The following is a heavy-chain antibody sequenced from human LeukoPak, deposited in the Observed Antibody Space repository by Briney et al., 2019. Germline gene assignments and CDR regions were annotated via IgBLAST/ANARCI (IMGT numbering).Heavy chain of an antibody. CDR3: AKNFWSDKYYYYYMDV. V-gene: IGHV3-23*01. CDR1: GFNFSSYD. Sequence: QSGGSLRLSCAASGFNFSSYDMSWVRQAPGKGLECVSGIIRGGSIYYADSAKGRFTISRDNSKNTLYLQINSLRAEDTAVYYCAKNFWSDKYYYYYMDVWGKGTTVTVSS. J-gene: IGHJ6*03. D-gene: IGHD3-3*01. CDR2: IIRGGSI.